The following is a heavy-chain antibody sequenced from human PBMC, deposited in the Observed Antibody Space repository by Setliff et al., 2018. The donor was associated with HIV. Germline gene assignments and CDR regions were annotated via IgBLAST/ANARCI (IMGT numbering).Heavy chain of an antibody. J-gene: IGHJ1*01. D-gene: IGHD3-22*01. Sequence: SETLSLTCAVDGGSFRGYYWSWIRQSPGKGLEWIGEINQSGSTKYNPSLKSRVTISEDAPKNQVSLKLRSVTAADTAQYYCSFNYYDSRDSYAPWGQGTLVTSPQ. CDR2: INQSGST. V-gene: IGHV4-34*01. CDR3: SFNYYDSRDSYAP. CDR1: GGSFRGYY.